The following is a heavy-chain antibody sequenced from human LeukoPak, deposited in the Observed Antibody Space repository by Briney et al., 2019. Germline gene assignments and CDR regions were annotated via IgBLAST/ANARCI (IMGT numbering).Heavy chain of an antibody. CDR3: ARTRDYNDRSGYYRAWFDP. CDR2: IYYSGST. D-gene: IGHD3-22*01. Sequence: SETLSLTCAVYGGSFSGYYWSWIRQPPGKGLEWIGYIYYSGSTYYNPSLKSRVTISVDTSKNQFSLKLNSVTAADTAVYYCARTRDYNDRSGYYRAWFDPWGQGTLVTVSS. CDR1: GGSFSGYY. V-gene: IGHV4-30-4*08. J-gene: IGHJ5*02.